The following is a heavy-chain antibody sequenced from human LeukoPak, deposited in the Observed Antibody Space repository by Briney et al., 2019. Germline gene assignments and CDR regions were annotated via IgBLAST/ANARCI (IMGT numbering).Heavy chain of an antibody. V-gene: IGHV1-2*02. J-gene: IGHJ4*02. CDR2: INPNSGGT. CDR3: ATTHSPLIWFGELLPPFDY. CDR1: GYTFTGYY. D-gene: IGHD3-10*01. Sequence: ASVKVSCKASGYTFTGYYMHWVRQAPGQGLEWMGWINPNSGGTNYAQKFQGRVTMTRDTSISTAYMELSRLRSDDTAVYYCATTHSPLIWFGELLPPFDYWGQGTLVTVSS.